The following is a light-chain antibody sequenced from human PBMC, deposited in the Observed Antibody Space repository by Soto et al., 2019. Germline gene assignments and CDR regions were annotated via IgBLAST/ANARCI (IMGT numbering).Light chain of an antibody. CDR2: GAY. V-gene: IGKV3-20*01. J-gene: IGKJ5*01. CDR1: QSVSSSY. Sequence: ELVLTQSPGTLSLSPGESATLSCRGSQSVSSSYLAWYQQKPGQAPRLLIYGAYSRATGIPDRFSGSGSGTDFTLTISRLEPEDFAVYYCQQYGSSPSITCGQGTRLEIK. CDR3: QQYGSSPSIT.